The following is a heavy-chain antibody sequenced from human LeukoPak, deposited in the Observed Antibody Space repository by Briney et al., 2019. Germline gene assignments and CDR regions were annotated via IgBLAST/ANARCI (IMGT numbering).Heavy chain of an antibody. CDR1: GFTFSIYA. J-gene: IGHJ4*02. Sequence: GGSLRLSCAASGFTFSIYAMSWVRQAPGKGLEWVATLSSGGNTHYADSVQGRFTISRDSSKNMLYLQMNSLEVEDTAMYYCAKKVTGNGYHPFDYWGQGALVTVSS. V-gene: IGHV3-23*01. D-gene: IGHD2-2*03. CDR3: AKKVTGNGYHPFDY. CDR2: LSSGGNT.